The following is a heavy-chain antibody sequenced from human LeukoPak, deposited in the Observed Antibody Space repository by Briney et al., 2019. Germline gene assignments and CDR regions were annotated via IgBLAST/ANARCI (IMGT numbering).Heavy chain of an antibody. Sequence: SQTLSLTCTVSGGSISSGSYYWSWIRQPAGKGLERIGRIYTSGSTNYNPSLKSRVTISVDTSKNQSSLKLSSVTAADTAVYYCARFAFWSGYYYFDYWGQGTLVTVSS. V-gene: IGHV4-61*02. D-gene: IGHD3-3*01. J-gene: IGHJ4*02. CDR3: ARFAFWSGYYYFDY. CDR2: IYTSGST. CDR1: GGSISSGSYY.